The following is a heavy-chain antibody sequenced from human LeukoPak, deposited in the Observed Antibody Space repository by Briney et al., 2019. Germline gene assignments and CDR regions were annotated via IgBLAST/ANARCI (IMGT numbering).Heavy chain of an antibody. CDR3: AKEFSGYLASFEY. V-gene: IGHV3-30*18. Sequence: GRSLRLSCAASGFTFSSYGMHWVRQAPGKGLEWVAPIYYDGSNKYYADSVKGRFTISRDNSKNRLYLQMNSLRAGDTAVYYCAKEFSGYLASFEYWGQGTLVTVSS. CDR2: IYYDGSNK. J-gene: IGHJ4*02. D-gene: IGHD3-22*01. CDR1: GFTFSSYG.